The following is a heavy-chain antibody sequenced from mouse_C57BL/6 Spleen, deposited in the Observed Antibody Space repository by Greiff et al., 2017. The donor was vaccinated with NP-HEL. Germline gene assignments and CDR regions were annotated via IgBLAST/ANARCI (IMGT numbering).Heavy chain of an antibody. D-gene: IGHD2-4*01. J-gene: IGHJ2*01. CDR3: AREGYTDYDDYFDY. CDR2: ILPGSGST. CDR1: GYTFPGYW. V-gene: IGHV1-9*01. Sequence: QVQLKQSGAELMKPGASVKLSCKATGYTFPGYWIEWVKQRPGHGLEWIGEILPGSGSTNYNEKFKGKATFTADTSSNTAYMQLSSLTTEDSAIYYCAREGYTDYDDYFDYWGQGTTLTVSS.